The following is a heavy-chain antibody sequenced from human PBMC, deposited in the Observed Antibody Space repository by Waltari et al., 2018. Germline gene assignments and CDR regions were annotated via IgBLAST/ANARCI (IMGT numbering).Heavy chain of an antibody. D-gene: IGHD5-18*01. CDR2: ISYDGSNK. V-gene: IGHV3-30-3*01. J-gene: IGHJ4*02. CDR3: ARVADVDTALFDY. CDR1: GFTFSSYA. Sequence: QVQLVESGGGVVQPGRSLRLSCAASGFTFSSYAMPWVRQAPGKGLEWVAVISYDGSNKYYADSVKGRFTISRDNSKNTLYLQMNSLRAEDTAVYYCARVADVDTALFDYWGQGTLVTVSS.